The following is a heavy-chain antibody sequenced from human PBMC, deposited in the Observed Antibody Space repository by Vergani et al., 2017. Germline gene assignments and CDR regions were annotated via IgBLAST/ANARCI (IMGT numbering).Heavy chain of an antibody. CDR3: AGDQAAVAGTSYYYYGMDV. Sequence: QVQLVQSGAEVKKPGSSVKVSCKASGGTFSSYAISWVRQAPGQGLEWMGRIIPIFGTANYAQKFQGRVTITADESTSTAYMELSSLRSEDTAVYYCAGDQAAVAGTSYYYYGMDVWGQGTTVTVSS. J-gene: IGHJ6*02. CDR2: IIPIFGTA. V-gene: IGHV1-69*13. CDR1: GGTFSSYA. D-gene: IGHD6-19*01.